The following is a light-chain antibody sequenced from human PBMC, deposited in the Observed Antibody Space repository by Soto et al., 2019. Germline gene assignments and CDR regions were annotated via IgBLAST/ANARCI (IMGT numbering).Light chain of an antibody. Sequence: DIQMTQSRSSLSASVGDRVTITCRASQSISSYLNWYQQKPGKAPKLLIYAASSLQSGGPSRFSGSGSGTDFTLTISSLQPEDFATYYCQQSYSTPRTFGQGTKVDIK. J-gene: IGKJ1*01. CDR1: QSISSY. CDR3: QQSYSTPRT. CDR2: AAS. V-gene: IGKV1-39*01.